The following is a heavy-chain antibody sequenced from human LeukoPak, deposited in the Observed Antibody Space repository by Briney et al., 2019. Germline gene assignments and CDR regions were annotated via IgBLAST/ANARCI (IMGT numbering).Heavy chain of an antibody. J-gene: IGHJ4*02. V-gene: IGHV3-33*01. Sequence: GGSLRLSCAASGFTFSSYGMHWVRQAPAKGLEWVAIIWYDGSNEYYADSLKGRFTISRDNSKNTLYLQMNSLRAEDTAVYYCARGYSSNSVTFDYWGQGTLVTVSS. D-gene: IGHD6-13*01. CDR2: IWYDGSNE. CDR3: ARGYSSNSVTFDY. CDR1: GFTFSSYG.